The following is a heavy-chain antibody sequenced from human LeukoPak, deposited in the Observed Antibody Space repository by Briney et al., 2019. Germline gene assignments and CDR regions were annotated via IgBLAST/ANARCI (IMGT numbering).Heavy chain of an antibody. D-gene: IGHD4-23*01. CDR1: GGSISSYY. J-gene: IGHJ6*03. CDR3: ASSIRWPYYYYYMDV. V-gene: IGHV4-59*01. CDR2: IYYSGST. Sequence: SETLSLTCTVSGGSISSYYWSWIRQPPGKGLEWIGYIYYSGSTNYNPSLKSRVTISVDTSKNQFSLKLSSVTAADTAVYYCASSIRWPYYYYYMDVWGKGTTVTISS.